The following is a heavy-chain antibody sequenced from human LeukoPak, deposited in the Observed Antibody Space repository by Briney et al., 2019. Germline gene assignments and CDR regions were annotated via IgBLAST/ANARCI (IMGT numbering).Heavy chain of an antibody. CDR2: ISSDGSTI. J-gene: IGHJ6*03. V-gene: IGHV3-48*04. CDR1: EFTFSSYS. D-gene: IGHD1-7*01. Sequence: GRSLRLSRAASEFTFSSYSMNWARHAPGKGMEWVSYISSDGSTIYYADSVKGRLTISRDNAKNSLYLQMNSLRAEDTAVYYCARGDNWNSYYYYYMDVWGKGTTVTVSS. CDR3: ARGDNWNSYYYYYMDV.